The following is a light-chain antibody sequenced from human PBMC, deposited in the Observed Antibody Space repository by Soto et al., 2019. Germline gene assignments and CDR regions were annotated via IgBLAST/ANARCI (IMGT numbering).Light chain of an antibody. CDR1: SSDVGGYNY. CDR2: EVS. CDR3: SSYTSSSTRV. V-gene: IGLV2-14*01. J-gene: IGLJ1*01. Sequence: QSALTQPASVSGSPGQSITISCTGTSSDVGGYNYVSWYQQHPGKAPKLMIYEVSNRPSGVANRFSGCKSGNTASLTSSGLQAEDEADYYCSSYTSSSTRVFGPGTKLTVL.